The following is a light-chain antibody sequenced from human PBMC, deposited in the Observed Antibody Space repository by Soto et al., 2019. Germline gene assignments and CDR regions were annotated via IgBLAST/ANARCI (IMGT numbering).Light chain of an antibody. CDR1: NSDVGSYKF. Sequence: QSALTQPASVSGSPGQSITISCTGTNSDVGSYKFVSWYQQHPGKVPKLIIYEATKRPSGLSNRFSGSKSGNTASLTISGLQAEDEADYYCCSFAGGAATWVFTGGTKLTVL. V-gene: IGLV2-23*01. CDR3: CSFAGGAATWV. CDR2: EAT. J-gene: IGLJ3*02.